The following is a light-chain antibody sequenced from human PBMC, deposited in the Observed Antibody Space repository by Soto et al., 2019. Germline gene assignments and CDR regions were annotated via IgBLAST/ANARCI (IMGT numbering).Light chain of an antibody. CDR3: QNYDSAPRT. CDR2: DAS. CDR1: QDISNY. V-gene: IGKV1-33*01. Sequence: DIQMTQSPSSLSASVGAGVAITCQASQDISNYLNWYQQKPGKAPKLLIYDASNLETGVPSRFTASGSGTDFTLTITGLRPEDVATYYCQNYDSAPRTLGQGTKVDIK. J-gene: IGKJ1*01.